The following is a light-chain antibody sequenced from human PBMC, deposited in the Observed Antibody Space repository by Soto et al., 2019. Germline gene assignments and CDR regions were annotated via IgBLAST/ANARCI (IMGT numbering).Light chain of an antibody. V-gene: IGKV3-20*01. Sequence: EIELTQSPATLSLSPGDRATLSCRASQSVSSTYIAWYQQNPGQAPSLLIYGAACRAAGSPDRFSGSGSGTDFTLTISRLEPEEFAVNFCQQYGRSPPFTFGQGTKVEIK. CDR3: QQYGRSPPFT. J-gene: IGKJ2*01. CDR2: GAA. CDR1: QSVSSTY.